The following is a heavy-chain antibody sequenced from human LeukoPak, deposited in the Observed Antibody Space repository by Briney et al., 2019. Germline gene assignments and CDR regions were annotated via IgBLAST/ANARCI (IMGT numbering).Heavy chain of an antibody. D-gene: IGHD4-17*01. J-gene: IGHJ4*02. CDR2: IYYSGST. Sequence: PSETLSLTCTVSGGSISSDYWSWIRQPPGKGLEWSGYIYYSGSTNYNPSLKSRVTISVDTTKNQFSWKLRFVTAANTAVYYCARERAVTTNSSFDYWGQGTLVTVSS. CDR3: ARERAVTTNSSFDY. CDR1: GGSISSDY. V-gene: IGHV4-59*01.